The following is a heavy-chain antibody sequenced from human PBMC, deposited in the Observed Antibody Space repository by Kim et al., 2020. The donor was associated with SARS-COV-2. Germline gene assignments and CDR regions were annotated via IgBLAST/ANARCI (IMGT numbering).Heavy chain of an antibody. D-gene: IGHD7-27*01. Sequence: SDGTTYYADSVMGRFTISRDNSKNTVYLQMNTLRAEDTAVYYCINSNWGSYWGQGTLVTVSS. CDR3: INSNWGSY. V-gene: IGHV3-53*01. J-gene: IGHJ4*02. CDR2: SDGTT.